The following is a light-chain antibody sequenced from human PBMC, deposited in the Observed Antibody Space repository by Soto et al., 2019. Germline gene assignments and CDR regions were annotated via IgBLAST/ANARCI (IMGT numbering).Light chain of an antibody. V-gene: IGLV4-69*01. J-gene: IGLJ3*02. CDR1: SGHTTYA. CDR3: QSWGPGIQV. CDR2: INSDGSH. Sequence: QLVLTQSPSASASLGASVRLTCTLSSGHTTYAIAWHQHQSGKGPRFLMKINSDGSHSKGDGFFDRFSGSSSGAERHLTIPSLQSDDEADSYCQSWGPGIQVFGGGTKLTVL.